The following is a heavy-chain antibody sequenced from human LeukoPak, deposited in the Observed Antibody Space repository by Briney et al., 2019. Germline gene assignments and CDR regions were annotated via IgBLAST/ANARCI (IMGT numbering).Heavy chain of an antibody. D-gene: IGHD5-12*01. J-gene: IGHJ4*02. V-gene: IGHV1-58*02. Sequence: SVKVSCKASGFTFTSSAMQWVRQARGQRLEWIGWIIVGSGNTNYAQKFQERVTITRDMSTSTAYMELSSLRSEDAAVYYCAADVLSDIVATGLDYWGQGTLVTVSS. CDR3: AADVLSDIVATGLDY. CDR1: GFTFTSSA. CDR2: IIVGSGNT.